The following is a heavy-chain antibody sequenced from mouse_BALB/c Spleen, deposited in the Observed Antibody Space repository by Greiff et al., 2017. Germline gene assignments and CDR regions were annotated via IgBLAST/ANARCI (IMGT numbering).Heavy chain of an antibody. CDR1: GYSITSGYY. CDR2: ISYDGSN. D-gene: IGHD1-2*01. Sequence: EVKLQESGPGLVKPSQSLSLTCSVTGYSITSGYYWNWIRQFPGNKLEWMGYISYDGSNNYNPSLKNRISITRDTSKNQLFLKLNSVTTEDTATYDCARGGLRLYYFDDWGQGTTRTGS. V-gene: IGHV3-6*02. J-gene: IGHJ2*01. CDR3: ARGGLRLYYFDD.